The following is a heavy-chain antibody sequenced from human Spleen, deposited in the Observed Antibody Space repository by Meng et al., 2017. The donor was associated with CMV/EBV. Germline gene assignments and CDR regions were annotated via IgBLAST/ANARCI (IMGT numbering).Heavy chain of an antibody. CDR3: ARDGADITPPNLIYFDS. V-gene: IGHV1-2*02. J-gene: IGHJ4*02. CDR2: INPNTGIT. D-gene: IGHD3-16*02. CDR1: YTFPDHY. Sequence: YTFPDHYMHWVRQAPGQGLEWMGWINPNTGITKYTERFQGRVTLTRDTSIRTAYMELSSLRFDDTAVFYCARDGADITPPNLIYFDSWGQGTLVTVSS.